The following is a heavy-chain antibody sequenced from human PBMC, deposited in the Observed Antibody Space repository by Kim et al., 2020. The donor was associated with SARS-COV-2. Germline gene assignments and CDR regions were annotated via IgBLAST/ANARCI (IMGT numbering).Heavy chain of an antibody. J-gene: IGHJ4*02. D-gene: IGHD6-13*01. CDR1: GFTFSSYW. V-gene: IGHV3-7*01. CDR2: IKQDGSEK. CDR3: ARPLGRNHMAAASGFDY. Sequence: GGSLRLSCAASGFTFSSYWMSWVRQAPGKGLEWVANIKQDGSEKYYVDSVKGRFTISRDNAKNSMYLQMNSLRAEDTAVYYCARPLGRNHMAAASGFDYWGQGTLVTVSS.